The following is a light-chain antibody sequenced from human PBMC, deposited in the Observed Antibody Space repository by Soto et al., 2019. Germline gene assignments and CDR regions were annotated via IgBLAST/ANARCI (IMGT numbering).Light chain of an antibody. CDR3: QQYNNSPLA. V-gene: IGKV3-15*01. Sequence: EIVMTQSPATLSVSPGERATLSCRASQSVSSNLAWYQQKPGQAPRLLIYGASTRATGIPARFSGSGSGTEFTLTISSLQSEEFAVYYCQQYNNSPLAFGGGTKVEIK. CDR2: GAS. J-gene: IGKJ4*01. CDR1: QSVSSN.